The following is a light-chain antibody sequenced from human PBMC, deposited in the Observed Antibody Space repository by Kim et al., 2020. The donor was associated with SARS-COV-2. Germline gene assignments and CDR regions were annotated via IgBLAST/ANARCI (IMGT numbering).Light chain of an antibody. Sequence: ASVGDRVTITCQASQDIRFFLNWYQQKAGRGPKRLIYDATNLEGGVPARFGGSGSGTEFTLTISSVQPDDFATYYCLQYNAFPTTFGQGTRLEIK. CDR1: QDIRFF. V-gene: IGKV1-33*01. CDR2: DAT. CDR3: LQYNAFPTT. J-gene: IGKJ5*01.